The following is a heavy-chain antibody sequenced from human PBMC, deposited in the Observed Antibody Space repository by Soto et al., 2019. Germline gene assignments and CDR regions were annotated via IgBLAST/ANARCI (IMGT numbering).Heavy chain of an antibody. V-gene: IGHV1-69*13. CDR3: ARGKSPHSSSWYFPGDPWFDP. Sequence: SVKVSCKASGGTFSSYAISWVRQAPGQGLEWMGGIIPIFGTANYAQKFQGRVTITADESTSTAYMELSSLRSEDTAVYYCARGKSPHSSSWYFPGDPWFDPWGQGTLVTVSS. J-gene: IGHJ5*02. CDR1: GGTFSSYA. CDR2: IIPIFGTA. D-gene: IGHD6-13*01.